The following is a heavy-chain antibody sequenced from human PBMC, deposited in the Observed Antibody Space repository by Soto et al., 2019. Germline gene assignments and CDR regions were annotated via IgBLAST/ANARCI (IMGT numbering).Heavy chain of an antibody. Sequence: QAQLVQSGAEVKKPGASVKVSCKASGYTFTGYGINWVRQATGQGLEWMGWMNPNSGNTGYAQNFQGRVTMTRDNSITTAYMELTSLRDDDSAVYYCAGEKVGTTGIDFWGQGTLVTVSS. CDR2: MNPNSGNT. CDR1: GYTFTGYG. CDR3: AGEKVGTTGIDF. V-gene: IGHV1-8*01. J-gene: IGHJ4*02. D-gene: IGHD1-26*01.